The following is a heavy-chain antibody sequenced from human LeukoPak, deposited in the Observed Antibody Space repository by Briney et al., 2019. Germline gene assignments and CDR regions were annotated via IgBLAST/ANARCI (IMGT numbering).Heavy chain of an antibody. Sequence: PGGSLRLSCAASGFTFSSFGMHWVRQAPGKGLEWVAVISYDGSNKYYADSVKGRFTISRDNSKNTLYLQMNSLRAEDTAVYYCARTAYDFWSGYYYYYYYYMDVWGKGTTVTVSS. CDR3: ARTAYDFWSGYYYYYYYYMDV. V-gene: IGHV3-30*19. J-gene: IGHJ6*03. CDR2: ISYDGSNK. D-gene: IGHD3-3*01. CDR1: GFTFSSFG.